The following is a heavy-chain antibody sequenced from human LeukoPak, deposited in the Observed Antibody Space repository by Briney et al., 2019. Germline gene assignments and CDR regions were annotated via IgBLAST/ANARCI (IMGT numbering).Heavy chain of an antibody. CDR3: CGDFDY. Sequence: QPGGYLRLSCAASGITFNSYGMHWVRQAPDKGLEWVALIRYDGSNEYYADSVKGRFTISRDNSKNTLYLQMNSLRGEDTAVYYCCGDFDYWGQGTLVTVSS. D-gene: IGHD2-21*01. CDR1: GITFNSYG. J-gene: IGHJ4*02. CDR2: IRYDGSNE. V-gene: IGHV3-30*02.